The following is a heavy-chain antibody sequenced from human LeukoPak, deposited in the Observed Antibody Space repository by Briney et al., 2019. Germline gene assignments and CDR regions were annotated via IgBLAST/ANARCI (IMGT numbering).Heavy chain of an antibody. CDR3: ARSYSGSYYAESGVDY. CDR1: EYTFSDYY. Sequence: GASVKVSCKASEYTFSDYYIHWVRQAPGQGLEWMGIINPSGGSTRYAQKFQGRVTMTRATSTSTVYMELSSLRSEDTAVYYCARSYSGSYYAESGVDYWGQGTLVTVSS. V-gene: IGHV1-46*01. J-gene: IGHJ4*02. CDR2: INPSGGST. D-gene: IGHD1-26*01.